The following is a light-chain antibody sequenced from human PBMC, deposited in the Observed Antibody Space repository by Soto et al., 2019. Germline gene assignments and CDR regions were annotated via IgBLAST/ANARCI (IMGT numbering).Light chain of an antibody. J-gene: IGKJ2*01. CDR2: AAS. V-gene: IGKV1-6*01. Sequence: AIQMTQSPSSLSAYVGDRVTITCRASQGIRNDLGWYQQKPGKAPKLLIYAASSLETGVPSRFSGSGSGTDFTLTLSSLQPECFATYYFLHDYINAPTFGQGTKLQTK. CDR3: LHDYINAPT. CDR1: QGIRND.